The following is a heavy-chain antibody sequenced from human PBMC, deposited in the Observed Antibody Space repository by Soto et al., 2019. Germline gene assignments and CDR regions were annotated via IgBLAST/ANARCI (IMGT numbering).Heavy chain of an antibody. D-gene: IGHD6-6*01. CDR1: GGSISSGGYY. CDR2: IYYSGST. CDR3: ASRVGSSSSTTEFDY. Sequence: QVQLQESGPGLVKPSQTLSLTCTVSGGSISSGGYYWSWIRQHPGKGLEWIGYIYYSGSTYYNPSLKSRVTIAVDTSKNQFALKLSSVTAADTAVYYCASRVGSSSSTTEFDYWGQGTLVTVSS. V-gene: IGHV4-31*03. J-gene: IGHJ4*02.